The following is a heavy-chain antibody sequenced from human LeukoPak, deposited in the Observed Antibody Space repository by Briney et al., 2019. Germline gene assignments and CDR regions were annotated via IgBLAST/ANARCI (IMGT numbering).Heavy chain of an antibody. CDR2: IYPGDSDT. V-gene: IGHV5-51*01. CDR1: GYSFTNDW. J-gene: IGHJ2*01. D-gene: IGHD2-8*01. Sequence: GESLKISCKGSGYSFTNDWIGWVRQMPGKGLEWMGIIYPGDSDTRYSPSFQGLVTISADKSISTAYLQWSSLRASDTAMYYCARRQNWRDSGMVLRYWYLDLWGRGTLVTVSS. CDR3: ARRQNWRDSGMVLRYWYLDL.